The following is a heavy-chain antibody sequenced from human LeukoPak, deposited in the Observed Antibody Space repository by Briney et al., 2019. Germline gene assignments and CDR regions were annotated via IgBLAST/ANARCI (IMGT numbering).Heavy chain of an antibody. D-gene: IGHD3-22*01. CDR2: INHSGST. Sequence: SETLSHTCAVYGGSFSGYYWSWIRQPPGKGLEWIGEINHSGSTNYNPSLKSRVTISVDTSKNQFSLKLSSVTAADTAVYYCARGRHGLLRRLDYWGQGTMVTVSS. V-gene: IGHV4-34*01. CDR1: GGSFSGYY. J-gene: IGHJ4*02. CDR3: ARGRHGLLRRLDY.